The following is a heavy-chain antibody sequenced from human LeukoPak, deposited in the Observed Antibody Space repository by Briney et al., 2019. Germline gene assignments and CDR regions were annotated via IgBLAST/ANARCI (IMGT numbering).Heavy chain of an antibody. CDR1: GFTFSSYS. J-gene: IGHJ5*02. D-gene: IGHD6-13*01. CDR3: ARDSSSWLTRGNWFDP. CDR2: ISSSSSYI. V-gene: IGHV3-21*01. Sequence: PGGSLRLSCAASGFTFSSYSMNWVRQAPGKGLEWVSSISSSSSYIYYADSVKGRFTISRDNAKNSLYLQMNSLRAEDTAVYYCARDSSSWLTRGNWFDPWGQGTLVTVSS.